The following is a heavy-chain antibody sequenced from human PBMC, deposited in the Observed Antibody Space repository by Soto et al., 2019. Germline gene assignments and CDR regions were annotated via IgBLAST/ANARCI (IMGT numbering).Heavy chain of an antibody. D-gene: IGHD2-2*01. CDR3: ARGSTDSYQGRRIFAF. J-gene: IGHJ4*02. CDR2: ITDTGGDT. CDR1: GITFGRRA. Sequence: PGGSLRLSCVASGITFGRRAMRWVRQAPGEGLEWVSTITDTGGDTKYADSVRGRFTMSRDNSKKTLYLQMNSLRVEDSALYYCARGSTDSYQGRRIFAFWARGTLVPV. V-gene: IGHV3-23*01.